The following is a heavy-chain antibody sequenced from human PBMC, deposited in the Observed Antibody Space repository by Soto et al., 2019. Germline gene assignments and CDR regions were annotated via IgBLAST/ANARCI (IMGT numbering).Heavy chain of an antibody. CDR2: IIPIFGTA. Sequence: ASVKVSFKASGGTFSSYAISWVRQAPGQGLELMGGIIPIFGTANYAQKFQGRVTITADKSTSTAYMELSSLISEDTAVYYCAIEKFTAYDSALLVYYYCMDVWGQLSTVAVSS. CDR1: GGTFSSYA. J-gene: IGHJ6*02. V-gene: IGHV1-69*06. D-gene: IGHD5-12*01. CDR3: AIEKFTAYDSALLVYYYCMDV.